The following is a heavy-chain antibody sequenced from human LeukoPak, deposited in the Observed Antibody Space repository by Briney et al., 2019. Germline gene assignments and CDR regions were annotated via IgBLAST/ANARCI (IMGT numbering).Heavy chain of an antibody. CDR3: AKGQGSGSYPFDH. Sequence: GGSLRLSCAASGFTFSSYDLTWVRQAPGKGLEWVSVISATAAYYADSVKGRFTISRDTSRNTLYLQMNSLRADDTAAYYCAKGQGSGSYPFDHWGQGALVTVSS. J-gene: IGHJ5*02. V-gene: IGHV3-23*01. CDR2: ISATAA. CDR1: GFTFSSYD. D-gene: IGHD3-16*02.